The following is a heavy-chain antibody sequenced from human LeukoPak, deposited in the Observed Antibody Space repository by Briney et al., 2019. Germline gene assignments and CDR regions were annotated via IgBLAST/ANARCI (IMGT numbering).Heavy chain of an antibody. J-gene: IGHJ4*02. D-gene: IGHD4-17*01. Sequence: PGRSLRLSCAASGFTFSSYAMHWVRQAPGKGLEWVAVISYDGSNKYYADSVKGRFTISRDNSKNTLYLQMNSLRAEDTAVYYCARWGAITTVTTSGYWGQGTLVTVSS. V-gene: IGHV3-30*04. CDR2: ISYDGSNK. CDR1: GFTFSSYA. CDR3: ARWGAITTVTTSGY.